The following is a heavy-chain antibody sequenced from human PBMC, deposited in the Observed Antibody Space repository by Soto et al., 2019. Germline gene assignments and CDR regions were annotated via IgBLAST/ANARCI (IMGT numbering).Heavy chain of an antibody. D-gene: IGHD2-2*02. CDR3: ARMYCSSTSCYRFDP. J-gene: IGHJ5*02. CDR1: GGSISSYY. Sequence: SETLSLTCTVSGGSISSYYWSWIRQPPGKGLEWIGYIYYSGSTNYNPSLKSRVTISVDTSKNQFSLKLSSVTAADTAVYYCARMYCSSTSCYRFDPWGQGTLVTVSS. V-gene: IGHV4-59*01. CDR2: IYYSGST.